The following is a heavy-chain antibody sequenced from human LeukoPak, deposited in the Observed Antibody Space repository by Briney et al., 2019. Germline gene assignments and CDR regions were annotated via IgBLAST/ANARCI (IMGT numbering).Heavy chain of an antibody. CDR1: GGSFSGYY. CDR3: ARGGYDILTGYKSHSIDY. CDR2: INHSGST. D-gene: IGHD3-9*01. Sequence: SVTLSLTCAVYGGSFSGYYWSWIRQPPGKGLEWIGEINHSGSTNYNPSLKSRVTISVDTSKNQFSLKLSSVTAADTAVYYCARGGYDILTGYKSHSIDYWGQGTLVTVSS. J-gene: IGHJ4*02. V-gene: IGHV4-34*01.